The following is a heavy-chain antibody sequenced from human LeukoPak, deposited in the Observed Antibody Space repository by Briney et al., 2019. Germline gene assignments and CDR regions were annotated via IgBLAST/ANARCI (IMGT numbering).Heavy chain of an antibody. V-gene: IGHV4-61*02. CDR3: AREPYYDILTGSINWFDP. Sequence: SETLSLTCTVSGGSISSGSYYWRWIRQPAGKGLEWIGRIYTSGSTNYNPSLKSRVTISVDTSKNQFSLKLSSVTAADTAVYYCAREPYYDILTGSINWFDPWGQGTLVTVSS. CDR1: GGSISSGSYY. J-gene: IGHJ5*02. CDR2: IYTSGST. D-gene: IGHD3-9*01.